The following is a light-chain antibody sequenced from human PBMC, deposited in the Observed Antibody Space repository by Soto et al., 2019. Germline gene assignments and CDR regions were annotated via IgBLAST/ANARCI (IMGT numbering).Light chain of an antibody. CDR2: EGS. CDR1: SSDVGSYNL. V-gene: IGLV2-23*01. J-gene: IGLJ1*01. Sequence: QSALTQPASVSGSPGQSITISCTGTSSDVGSYNLVSWYQHHPGKAPKLMIYEGSKRPSGVSDRFSGSKSGNTASLTISGLQAEDEADYYCCSYAGSRTYVFGTGTKPTVL. CDR3: CSYAGSRTYV.